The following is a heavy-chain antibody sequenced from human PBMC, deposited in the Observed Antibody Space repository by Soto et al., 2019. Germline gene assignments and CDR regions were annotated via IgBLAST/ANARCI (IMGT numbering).Heavy chain of an antibody. D-gene: IGHD2-15*01. V-gene: IGHV3-33*01. Sequence: QVQLVESGGGVVQPGGSLRLSCAASGFTFSNYGMHWVRQAPGKGLESVAVIWYDGSNKYYADSVKGRFTISRDNSKNTMYLQVNNLRAEDTAVYYCARDYSRYYGMDVWGQGTTVTVSS. CDR2: IWYDGSNK. CDR1: GFTFSNYG. CDR3: ARDYSRYYGMDV. J-gene: IGHJ6*02.